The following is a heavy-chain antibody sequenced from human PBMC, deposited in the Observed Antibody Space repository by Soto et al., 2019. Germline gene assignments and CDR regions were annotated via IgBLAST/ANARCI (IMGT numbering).Heavy chain of an antibody. CDR1: GFTFSNAW. V-gene: IGHV3-15*01. Sequence: EVQLVESGGGLVKPGGSLRLSCAASGFTFSNAWMSWVRQAPGKGLEWVGRIKSKTDGGTTDYAAPVKGTFTISRDDSKNTLYQQMNSLKTEDKAVYYCTTDVVVVAATHGCYYYYGMDVWGQGTSVTVSS. CDR2: IKSKTDGGTT. J-gene: IGHJ6*02. CDR3: TTDVVVVAATHGCYYYYGMDV. D-gene: IGHD2-15*01.